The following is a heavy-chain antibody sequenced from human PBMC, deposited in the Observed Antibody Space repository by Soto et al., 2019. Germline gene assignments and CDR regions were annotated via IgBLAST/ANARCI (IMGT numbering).Heavy chain of an antibody. J-gene: IGHJ6*03. Sequence: QVQLVQSGAEVKKPGASVKVSCKASGYTFTSYGISWVRQAPGQGLEWMGWISAYNGNTNYAQKLQGRVTMTTDTSTSTAYIELRSLRSDDTAVYYCARDRSELYYYYYMDVWGKGTTVTVSS. CDR2: ISAYNGNT. CDR3: ARDRSELYYYYYMDV. D-gene: IGHD1-7*01. V-gene: IGHV1-18*01. CDR1: GYTFTSYG.